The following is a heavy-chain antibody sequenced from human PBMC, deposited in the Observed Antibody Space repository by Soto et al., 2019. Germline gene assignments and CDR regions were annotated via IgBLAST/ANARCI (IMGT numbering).Heavy chain of an antibody. CDR2: IIPLFGTS. CDR1: GGTFVSYA. Sequence: QVQLVQSGAEVKMPGSSVTVSCKVSGGTFVSYAISWVRQAPGQGLEWVGGIIPLFGTSTSAQKFQDRVTITADRSTSTAYLELRSLRSEDTAVYYCARDRPSQDWYFDLWGRGTLVTVSS. V-gene: IGHV1-69*06. J-gene: IGHJ2*01. CDR3: ARDRPSQDWYFDL.